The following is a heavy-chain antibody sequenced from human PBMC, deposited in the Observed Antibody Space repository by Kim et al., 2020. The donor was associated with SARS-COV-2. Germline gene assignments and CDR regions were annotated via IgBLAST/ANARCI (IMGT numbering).Heavy chain of an antibody. J-gene: IGHJ6*02. CDR1: GFTFSSYS. Sequence: GGSLRLSCAASGFTFSSYSMNWVRQAPGKGLEWVSYISSSSSTIYYADSVKGRFTISRDNAKNSLYLQMNSLRDEDTAVYYCARDRAVAGTYYYYGMDVWGQGTTVTVSS. V-gene: IGHV3-48*02. CDR2: ISSSSSTI. CDR3: ARDRAVAGTYYYYGMDV. D-gene: IGHD6-19*01.